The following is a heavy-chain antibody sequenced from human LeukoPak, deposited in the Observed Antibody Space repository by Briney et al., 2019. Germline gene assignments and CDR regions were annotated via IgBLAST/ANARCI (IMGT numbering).Heavy chain of an antibody. J-gene: IGHJ4*02. V-gene: IGHV3-23*01. CDR2: ISGSGGST. CDR3: AKGVQLGGYYFDY. Sequence: GGSLRLSCAASGFTFSDYAMNWVRQAPGKGLEWVSGISGSGGSTYYADSVKGRFTISRDNPKNTLYLQMDSLRAEDTAIYYCAKGVQLGGYYFDYWGQGTLVTVSS. CDR1: GFTFSDYA. D-gene: IGHD1-1*01.